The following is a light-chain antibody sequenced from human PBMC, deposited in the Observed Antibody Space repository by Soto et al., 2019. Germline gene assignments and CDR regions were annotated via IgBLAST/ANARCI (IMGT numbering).Light chain of an antibody. CDR3: QQYNSYSWT. J-gene: IGKJ1*01. V-gene: IGKV3-11*01. Sequence: IVLTQSAATLSLSPGKSASLSCRASQNISNYLIWYQQKPGQAPRLLIYDVSNRATGIPARFSGSGSGTDFTLTISSLQPDDFATYYCQQYNSYSWTFGQGTKVDIK. CDR2: DVS. CDR1: QNISNY.